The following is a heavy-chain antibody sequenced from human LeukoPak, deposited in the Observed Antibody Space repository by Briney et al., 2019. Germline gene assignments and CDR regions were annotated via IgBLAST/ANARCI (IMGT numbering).Heavy chain of an antibody. D-gene: IGHD6-13*01. Sequence: SETLSLTCAVYGGSFSGYYWSWIRQPPGKGLEWIGEINHSGSTNYNPSLKSRVAISVDTSKNQFSLKLSSVTAADTAVYYCARESSSCHFDYWGQGTLVTVSS. CDR2: INHSGST. CDR3: ARESSSCHFDY. V-gene: IGHV4-34*01. CDR1: GGSFSGYY. J-gene: IGHJ4*02.